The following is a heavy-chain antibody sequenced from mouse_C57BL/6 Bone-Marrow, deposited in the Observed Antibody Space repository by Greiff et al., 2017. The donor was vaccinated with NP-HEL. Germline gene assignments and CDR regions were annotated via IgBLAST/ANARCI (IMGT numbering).Heavy chain of an antibody. Sequence: EVQLQQSGAELVRPGASVKLSCTASGFNIKDDYMHWVKQRPEPGLEWIGWIDPENGDTEYASKFQGKATITADTSSNTAYLQLSSLTSEDTAVYYCTLITTVVGDFDYWGQGTTLTVSS. D-gene: IGHD1-1*01. CDR3: TLITTVVGDFDY. J-gene: IGHJ2*01. CDR1: GFNIKDDY. CDR2: IDPENGDT. V-gene: IGHV14-4*01.